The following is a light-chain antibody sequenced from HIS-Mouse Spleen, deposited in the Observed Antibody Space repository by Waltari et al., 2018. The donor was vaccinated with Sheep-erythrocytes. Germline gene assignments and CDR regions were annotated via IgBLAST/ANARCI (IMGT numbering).Light chain of an antibody. CDR1: SSDVGGYNY. CDR3: SSYAGSNNYV. J-gene: IGLJ1*01. V-gene: IGLV2-8*01. CDR2: EVS. Sequence: QSALTQPPSASGSPGQSVTISCNGTSSDVGGYNYVSWYQQHPGKAPKLMIYEVSKRPSGVPDRFSGSKSGNTASLTVSGLQAEDEADYYCSSYAGSNNYVFGTGTKVT.